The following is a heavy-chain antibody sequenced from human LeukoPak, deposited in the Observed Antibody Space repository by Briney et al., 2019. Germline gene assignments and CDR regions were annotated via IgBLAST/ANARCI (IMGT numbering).Heavy chain of an antibody. CDR2: IIPILGIA. J-gene: IGHJ4*02. Sequence: GASVKVFCKASGGTFSSYAISWVRQAPGQGLEWMGRIIPILGIANYAQKFQGRVTITADKSTSTAYMELSSLRSEDTAVYYCARGTVAVAGLFDYWGQGTLVTVSS. CDR1: GGTFSSYA. CDR3: ARGTVAVAGLFDY. D-gene: IGHD6-19*01. V-gene: IGHV1-69*04.